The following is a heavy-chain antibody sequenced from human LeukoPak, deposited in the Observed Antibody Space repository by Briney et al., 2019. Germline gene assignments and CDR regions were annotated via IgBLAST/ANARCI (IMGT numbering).Heavy chain of an antibody. CDR3: ARGLDDPRIAFDV. V-gene: IGHV4-34*01. Sequence: SETLPLAFAVYGGSFSLYYWSWIRQPPGKGLEWIGEINHSGSTNYNPSLKSRVTISVDTSKNQFSLKLRSVTAADTAVYYCARGLDDPRIAFDVWGQRTMVTVSS. J-gene: IGHJ3*01. CDR2: INHSGST. D-gene: IGHD1-1*01. CDR1: GGSFSLYY.